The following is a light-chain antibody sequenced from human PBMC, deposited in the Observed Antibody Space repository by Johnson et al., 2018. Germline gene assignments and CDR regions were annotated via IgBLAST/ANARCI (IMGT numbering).Light chain of an antibody. CDR2: ENN. V-gene: IGLV1-51*02. J-gene: IGLJ1*01. CDR1: SSNIGNNY. Sequence: QSVLTQPPSVSAAPGQKVTISCSGSSSNIGNNYVSWYQQLPGTAPKLLIYENNKLPSGIPDRFSGSKSGTSATLGITGLQTGDEADYYCGTWDSSLSAGNVFGTGPKVTVL. CDR3: GTWDSSLSAGNV.